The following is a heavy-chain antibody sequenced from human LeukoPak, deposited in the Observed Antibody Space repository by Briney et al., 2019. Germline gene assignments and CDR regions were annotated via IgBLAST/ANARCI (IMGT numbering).Heavy chain of an antibody. Sequence: PSQTLSLTCTVSGGSISGGSYSWNWIRQPAGKGLEWIGRIYYTGTTHYNPSLRSRVTISIDTSKKQFSLNLSSVTAADTAVYYCARNVAPYTYGIYFYYYYMDVWGKGTTVTVSS. CDR1: GGSISGGSYS. CDR2: IYYTGTT. J-gene: IGHJ6*03. V-gene: IGHV4-61*02. D-gene: IGHD5-18*01. CDR3: ARNVAPYTYGIYFYYYYMDV.